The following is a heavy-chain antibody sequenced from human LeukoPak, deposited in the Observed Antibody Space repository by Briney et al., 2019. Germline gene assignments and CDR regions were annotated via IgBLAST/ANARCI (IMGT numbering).Heavy chain of an antibody. CDR2: ISGSGGST. CDR3: AKSLIPRPRSRPAAGYYFDY. V-gene: IGHV3-23*01. J-gene: IGHJ4*02. D-gene: IGHD3-10*01. Sequence: GGSLRLSCAASGFTFSSYWMSWVRQAPGKGLEWVSAISGSGGSTYYADSVKGRFTISRDNSKNTLYLQMNSLRAEDTAVYYCAKSLIPRPRSRPAAGYYFDYWGQGTLVTVSS. CDR1: GFTFSSYW.